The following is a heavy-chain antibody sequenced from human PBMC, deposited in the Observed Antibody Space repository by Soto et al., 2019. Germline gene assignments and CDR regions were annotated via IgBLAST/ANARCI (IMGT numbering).Heavy chain of an antibody. CDR2: VHHSWGS. Sequence: SETLSLTCTVSGGSISSYYWSWFRQSPGKRMEWIGYVHHSWGSSYNPSLQSRVAISLDTSKSQFSLRVTSVTATDTAVYYCARQGFGPLHGLVDVWGQGTTVTVSS. V-gene: IGHV4-59*08. D-gene: IGHD3-10*01. CDR3: ARQGFGPLHGLVDV. J-gene: IGHJ6*02. CDR1: GGSISSYY.